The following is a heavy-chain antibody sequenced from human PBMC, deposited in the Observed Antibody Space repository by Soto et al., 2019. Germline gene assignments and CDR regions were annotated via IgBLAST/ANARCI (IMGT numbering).Heavy chain of an antibody. Sequence: PGGSLRLSCAASGFTLGSHRIHWVRQPPGKGLEWASRIDTDGGGTSYADSVKGRFTISTDNAKNTVYLQMNGLRAEDTAVYYCATVFDLWGQGTLVTV. CDR1: GFTLGSHR. J-gene: IGHJ5*02. CDR2: IDTDGGGT. CDR3: ATVFDL. V-gene: IGHV3-74*01.